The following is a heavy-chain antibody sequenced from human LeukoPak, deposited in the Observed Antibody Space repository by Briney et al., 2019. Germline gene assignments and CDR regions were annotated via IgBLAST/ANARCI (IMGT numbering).Heavy chain of an antibody. Sequence: SGGSLRLSCAASGFTFDDYAMHGVRQAPGKGLEWVSGISWNSGSIGYADSVKGRFTIPRDNAKNSLYLQMNSLRAEDMALYYCARSDRGYYWTPFDYWGQGTLVTVSS. V-gene: IGHV3-9*03. CDR2: ISWNSGSI. CDR1: GFTFDDYA. D-gene: IGHD3-22*01. J-gene: IGHJ4*02. CDR3: ARSDRGYYWTPFDY.